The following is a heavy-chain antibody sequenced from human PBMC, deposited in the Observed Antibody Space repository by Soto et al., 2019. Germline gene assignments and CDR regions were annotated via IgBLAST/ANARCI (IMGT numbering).Heavy chain of an antibody. Sequence: SVKVSCKASGFTFTSSAVQWVRQARGQRLEWIGWIVVGSGNANYAQKFQERVTITRDMSTSTAYMELSSLRSEDTAVYYCAADLVYVDRTNYYYYYGMDFWGQGSTVTGSS. CDR2: IVVGSGNA. V-gene: IGHV1-58*01. D-gene: IGHD4-17*01. J-gene: IGHJ6*02. CDR3: AADLVYVDRTNYYYYYGMDF. CDR1: GFTFTSSA.